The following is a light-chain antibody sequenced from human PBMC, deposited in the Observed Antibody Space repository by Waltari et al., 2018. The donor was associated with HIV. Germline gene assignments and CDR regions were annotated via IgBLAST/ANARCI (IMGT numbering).Light chain of an antibody. CDR1: SSNIESNS. CDR2: RNT. V-gene: IGLV1-47*02. CDR3: AVWDDSLSAQL. J-gene: IGLJ3*02. Sequence: QSVLTQSPSTSGTPGQRVTISCSGRSSNIESNSVSWFPQVPGTAPKLLIFRNTQRPSGVSDRFSGSVSGTSASLAISGLRSEDEADYYCAVWDDSLSAQLFGGGTKLTVL.